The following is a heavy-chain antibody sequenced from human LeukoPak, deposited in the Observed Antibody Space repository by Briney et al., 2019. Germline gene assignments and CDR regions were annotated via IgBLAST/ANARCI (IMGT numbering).Heavy chain of an antibody. Sequence: PSETLSLTCTVSGGSISSGDYYWSWIRQPPGKGLEWIGYFYYSGSTYYNPSLKSRVTISVDTSKNQFSLKLSSVTAADTAVYYCARAAATNPFDYWGQGTLVTVSS. CDR1: GGSISSGDYY. CDR2: FYYSGST. V-gene: IGHV4-30-4*01. D-gene: IGHD6-25*01. CDR3: ARAAATNPFDY. J-gene: IGHJ4*02.